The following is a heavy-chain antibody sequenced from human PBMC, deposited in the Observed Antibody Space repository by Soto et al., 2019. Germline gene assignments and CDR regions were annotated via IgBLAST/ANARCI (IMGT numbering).Heavy chain of an antibody. CDR3: SSSTMVWGVINY. V-gene: IGHV3-15*01. CDR1: GFTFTNAW. Sequence: GSLRLSCAASGFTFTNAWMSWVRQAPGKGLDWVGRIQSKTDGGTIEYAAPVKGRFTISRDDSKTTLYLQMSSLRIEDTAVYYCSSSTMVWGVINYWGQGALVTVSS. D-gene: IGHD3-10*01. CDR2: IQSKTDGGTI. J-gene: IGHJ4*02.